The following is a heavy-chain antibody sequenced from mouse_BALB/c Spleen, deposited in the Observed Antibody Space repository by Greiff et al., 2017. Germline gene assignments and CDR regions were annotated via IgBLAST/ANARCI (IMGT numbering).Heavy chain of an antibody. CDR1: GFSLTSYG. J-gene: IGHJ4*01. V-gene: IGHV2-9*02. CDR3: ARVGGYDYDLLDY. D-gene: IGHD2-4*01. Sequence: VKLQESVPGLVAPSQSLSITCTVSGFSLTSYGVHWVRQPPGKGLEWLGVIWAGGSTNYNSALMSRLSISKDNSKSQVFLKMNSLQTDDTAMYYCARVGGYDYDLLDYWGQGTSVTVSS. CDR2: IWAGGST.